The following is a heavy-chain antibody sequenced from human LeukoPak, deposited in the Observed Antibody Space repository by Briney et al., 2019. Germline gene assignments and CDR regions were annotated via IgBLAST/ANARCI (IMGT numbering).Heavy chain of an antibody. CDR3: ARGNYDILSDYSLYSPRGGFDH. CDR1: GVSITLYY. CDR2: ISNSGR. D-gene: IGHD3-9*01. Sequence: KPSETLSLTCTVTGVSITLYYWTWIRQSPKKGLEWIGDISNSGRNYNPSLSSRLTISTDTSKNHFSLRLTSVSAADAAVYYCARGNYDILSDYSLYSPRGGFDHWGQGILVTVSS. V-gene: IGHV4-59*01. J-gene: IGHJ4*02.